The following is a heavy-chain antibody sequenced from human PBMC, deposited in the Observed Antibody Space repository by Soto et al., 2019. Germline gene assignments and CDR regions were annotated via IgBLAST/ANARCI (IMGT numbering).Heavy chain of an antibody. CDR3: ARGYYYDSSGRDWFDP. CDR1: GGTFSIYA. Sequence: SVKVSCKASGGTFSIYAISWVLQAPGRWLEWMGGIIPIFGTANYAQKFQGRVTITADESTSTAYMELSSLRSEDTAVYYCARGYYYDSSGRDWFDPWGQGTLVTVSS. V-gene: IGHV1-69*13. J-gene: IGHJ5*02. D-gene: IGHD3-22*01. CDR2: IIPIFGTA.